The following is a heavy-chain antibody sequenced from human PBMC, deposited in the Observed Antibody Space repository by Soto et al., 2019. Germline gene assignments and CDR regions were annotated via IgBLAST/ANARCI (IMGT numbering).Heavy chain of an antibody. CDR1: GGTFSSWS. CDR2: IIPIFGTA. J-gene: IGHJ4*02. Sequence: SVKVSCKASGGTFSSWSINWVRQAPGQGLEWMGGIIPIFGTANNAQKFQGRVTITADESATTVYMELSSLRSEDTAVYYCARAPNILTVKYYFDYWGQGTLVTVSS. V-gene: IGHV1-69*13. D-gene: IGHD3-9*01. CDR3: ARAPNILTVKYYFDY.